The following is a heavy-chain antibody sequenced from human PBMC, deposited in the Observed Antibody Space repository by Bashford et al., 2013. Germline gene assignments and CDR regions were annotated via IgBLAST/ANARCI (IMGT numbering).Heavy chain of an antibody. D-gene: IGHD6-13*01. CDR3: ARQAAAANNWFDP. V-gene: IGHV5-51*01. Sequence: SGESLKISCKGSGYSFTSYWIGWVRQMPGKGLEWMGIIYPGDSDTRYSPSFQGQVTISADKSISTAYLQWSSLKASDTAMYYCARQAAAANNWFDPWGQGTLVTVSS. J-gene: IGHJ5*02. CDR1: GYSFTSYW. CDR2: IYPGDSDT.